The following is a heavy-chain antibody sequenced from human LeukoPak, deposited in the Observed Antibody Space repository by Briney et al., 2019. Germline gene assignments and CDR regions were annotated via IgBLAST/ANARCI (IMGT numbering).Heavy chain of an antibody. V-gene: IGHV4-59*01. CDR3: ARGMMPDWFDF. CDR2: IFEIGNT. CDR1: GGSINNYY. Sequence: SETLSLTCSVSGGSINNYYWTWIRQPPGKGLEWVGYIFEIGNTNYNPSLKSRVTVSLETSKTQFSLRHNSVTAADTAVYYCARGMMPDWFDFWGQGTLVSVSS. D-gene: IGHD2-2*01. J-gene: IGHJ5*01.